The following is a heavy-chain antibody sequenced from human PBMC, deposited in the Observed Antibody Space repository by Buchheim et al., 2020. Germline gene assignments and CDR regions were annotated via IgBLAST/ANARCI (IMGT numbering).Heavy chain of an antibody. Sequence: EVQLLESGGGLIQPGGSLRLSCAASGFPFSSYAMSWVRQAPGKGLEWVSSFSGSSGTTYYADPVKGRFTISRDNSKNKLYLQMNSLRAGDTAVYYCAKETVTAGAGYYGMDVWGQGTT. D-gene: IGHD4-17*01. J-gene: IGHJ6*01. CDR3: AKETVTAGAGYYGMDV. CDR1: GFPFSSYA. V-gene: IGHV3-23*01. CDR2: FSGSSGTT.